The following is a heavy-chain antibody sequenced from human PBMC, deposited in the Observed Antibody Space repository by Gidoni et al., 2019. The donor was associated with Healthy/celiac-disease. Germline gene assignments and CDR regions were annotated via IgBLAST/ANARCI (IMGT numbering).Heavy chain of an antibody. Sequence: QVQLQQWGAGLLKPSETLSLTCAVYGGSFSAYYGSWIRQPPGTGLEWIGEINHSASTNSNPSLKSLVTISVDTSKNQFALKLSAVTAADTAVYYCARLAYVWGSYRLDAFDIWGQGTMVTVSS. CDR3: ARLAYVWGSYRLDAFDI. J-gene: IGHJ3*02. CDR2: INHSAST. D-gene: IGHD3-16*02. V-gene: IGHV4-34*01. CDR1: GGSFSAYY.